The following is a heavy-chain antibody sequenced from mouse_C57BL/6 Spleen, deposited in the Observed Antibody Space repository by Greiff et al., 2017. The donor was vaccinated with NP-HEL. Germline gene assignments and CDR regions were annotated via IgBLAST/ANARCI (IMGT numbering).Heavy chain of an antibody. CDR2: IDPETGGT. J-gene: IGHJ4*01. CDR3: IYYYGSSLYYYAMDY. Sequence: VKLQQSGAELVRPGASVTLSCKASGYTFTDYEMHWVKQTPVHGLEWIGAIDPETGGTAYNQKFKGKAILTADKSSSTAYMELRSLTSEDSAVYYCIYYYGSSLYYYAMDYWGQGTSVTVSS. CDR1: GYTFTDYE. V-gene: IGHV1-15*01. D-gene: IGHD1-1*01.